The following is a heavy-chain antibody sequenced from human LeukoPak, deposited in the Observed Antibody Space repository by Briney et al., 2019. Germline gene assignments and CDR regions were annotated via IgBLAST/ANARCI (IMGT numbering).Heavy chain of an antibody. CDR1: GSTFRSYG. V-gene: IGHV3-21*01. Sequence: GGSLRLSCAASGSTFRSYGMNWVRQAPGKGLEWVSSISSSSSYIYYADSVKGRFTISRDNAKNSLYLQMNSLRAEDTAVYYCARDGICCSNTSWLSDYWGQGTLVTVSS. J-gene: IGHJ4*02. D-gene: IGHD2-2*01. CDR3: ARDGICCSNTSWLSDY. CDR2: ISSSSSYI.